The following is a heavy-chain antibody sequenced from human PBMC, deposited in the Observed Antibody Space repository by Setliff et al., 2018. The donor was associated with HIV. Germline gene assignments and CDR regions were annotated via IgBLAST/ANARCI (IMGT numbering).Heavy chain of an antibody. J-gene: IGHJ4*02. CDR2: IYYSGTT. CDR1: GGSISSGGYY. D-gene: IGHD3-3*01. CDR3: VRWRGAQSEFDY. Sequence: SETLSLTCTVSGGSISSGGYYWSWIRQHPGKGLEWIGYIYYSGTTYYNPSLKSRVTISVDTSKNQFSLKLSPVTAADTAVYYCVRWRGAQSEFDYWGQGTLVTVSS. V-gene: IGHV4-31*03.